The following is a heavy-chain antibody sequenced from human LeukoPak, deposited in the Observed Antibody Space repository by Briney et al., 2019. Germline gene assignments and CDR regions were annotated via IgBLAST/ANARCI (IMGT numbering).Heavy chain of an antibody. CDR3: ASWRPGAIIMDV. V-gene: IGHV3-21*06. Sequence: GGSLRLSCRASGFTFSSYSMNWVRQAPGKGLEWVSAISSSSSHLHYADSVKGRLTIPRDNAQNSLYLQMNSLGAEDTAVYCCASWRPGAIIMDVWGKGTTVIVSS. CDR2: ISSSSSHL. J-gene: IGHJ6*04. D-gene: IGHD2-2*02. CDR1: GFTFSSYS.